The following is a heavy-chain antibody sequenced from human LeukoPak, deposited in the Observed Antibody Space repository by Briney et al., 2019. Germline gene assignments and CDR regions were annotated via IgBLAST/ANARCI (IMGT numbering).Heavy chain of an antibody. D-gene: IGHD3-22*01. J-gene: IGHJ4*02. V-gene: IGHV1-2*02. CDR3: ARAYYESSAYRHAVYFDY. CDR1: GYTFTAYY. CDR2: INPNSGDT. Sequence: ASVKVSCKASGYTFTAYYIHWVRQAPGQGLEWMGWINPNSGDTKYAQKFQGRVTMTRDTSISTAYMELSRLRSDDTAVYYCARAYYESSAYRHAVYFDYWGQGTLVTVSS.